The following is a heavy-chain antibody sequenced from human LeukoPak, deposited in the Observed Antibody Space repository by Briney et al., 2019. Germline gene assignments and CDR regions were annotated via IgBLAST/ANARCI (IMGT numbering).Heavy chain of an antibody. CDR1: GGTFSSYA. V-gene: IGHV1-69*04. J-gene: IGHJ4*02. Sequence: SVKVSCKASGGTFSSYALSWVRQAPGQGLEWMGRIIPVLGTANYAQKFQGRVTITADKSTSTAYMELSSLRSEDTAVYYCARGEYYDFWSGRQPSDYWGQGTLVTVSS. D-gene: IGHD3-3*01. CDR2: IIPVLGTA. CDR3: ARGEYYDFWSGRQPSDY.